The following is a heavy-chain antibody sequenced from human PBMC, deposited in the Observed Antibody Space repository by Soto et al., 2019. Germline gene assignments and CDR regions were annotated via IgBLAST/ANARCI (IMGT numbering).Heavy chain of an antibody. Sequence: PSETLSLTCTVSGGSISSSSYYWGWIRHPPGKGLEWIGSIYYSGSTYYNPSLKSRVTISVDTSKNQFSLKLSSVTAADTAVYYCARRNQAAALVEFDYWGQGTLVTVSS. J-gene: IGHJ4*02. V-gene: IGHV4-39*01. CDR1: GGSISSSSYY. CDR2: IYYSGST. D-gene: IGHD6-13*01. CDR3: ARRNQAAALVEFDY.